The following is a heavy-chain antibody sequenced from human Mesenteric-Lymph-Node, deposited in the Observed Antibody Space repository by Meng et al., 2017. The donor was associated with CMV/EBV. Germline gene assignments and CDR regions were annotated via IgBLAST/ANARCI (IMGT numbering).Heavy chain of an antibody. D-gene: IGHD6-6*01. Sequence: SGFSLSTSGVGVGWIRQPPGKALEWLALIYWDGDKRYSPSLKSRLTITKDTSKNQVVLIMTNMDPVDTATYYCVHMSWVSARHTWFDPWGQGTLVTVSS. J-gene: IGHJ5*02. CDR2: IYWDGDK. CDR3: VHMSWVSARHTWFDP. CDR1: GFSLSTSGVG. V-gene: IGHV2-5*02.